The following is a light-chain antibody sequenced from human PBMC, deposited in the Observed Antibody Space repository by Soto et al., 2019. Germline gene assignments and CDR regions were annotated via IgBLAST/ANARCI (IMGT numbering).Light chain of an antibody. J-gene: IGLJ2*01. Sequence: QSVLTQPPSASGTPGQRVTISCSGSSSNIGGNTVNWYQQLPGTAPRVLIYSNNQRPSGVPDRFSGSKSGTSASLAISGLQSEDEADYYCAAWDDSLNAVLFGGGTKLTVL. CDR3: AAWDDSLNAVL. V-gene: IGLV1-44*01. CDR1: SSNIGGNT. CDR2: SNN.